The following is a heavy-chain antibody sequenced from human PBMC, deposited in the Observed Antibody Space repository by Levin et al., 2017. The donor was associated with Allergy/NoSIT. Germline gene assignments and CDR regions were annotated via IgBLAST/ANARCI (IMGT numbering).Heavy chain of an antibody. D-gene: IGHD1-7*01. CDR1: GFTFSSYS. CDR2: ISSSSSTI. J-gene: IGHJ6*02. V-gene: IGHV3-48*01. Sequence: LSLTCAASGFTFSSYSMNWVRQAPGKGLEWVSYISSSSSTIYYADSVKGRFTISRDNAKNSLYLQMNSLRAEDTAVYYCARDGGSGNWNYRDYYDYGMDVWGQGTTVTVSS. CDR3: ARDGGSGNWNYRDYYDYGMDV.